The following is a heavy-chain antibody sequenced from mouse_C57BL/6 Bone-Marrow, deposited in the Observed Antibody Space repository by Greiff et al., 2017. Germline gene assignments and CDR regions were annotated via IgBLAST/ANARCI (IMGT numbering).Heavy chain of an antibody. J-gene: IGHJ1*03. CDR1: GYTFTSYG. Sequence: VKLMESGAELARPGASVKLSCKASGYTFTSYGISWVKQRTGQGLEWIGEIYPRSGNTYYNEKFKGKATLTADKSSSTAYMELLSLTSEDSAVYFGAREGSYWDFDVWGTGTTGTVSS. CDR3: AREGSYWDFDV. CDR2: IYPRSGNT. V-gene: IGHV1-81*01.